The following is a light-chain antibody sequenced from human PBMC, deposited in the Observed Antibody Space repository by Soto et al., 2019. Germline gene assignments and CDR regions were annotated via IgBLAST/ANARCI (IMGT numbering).Light chain of an antibody. J-gene: IGKJ1*01. CDR3: KQYDISRWT. Sequence: EIVLTLSPGTLSLSPGERATLSCRASQSVTGTYLTWYQQKPGQAPRLLIYSASTRAFGVPDRFSGSGSGTDFTLTISRLEPEDFAVYYCKQYDISRWTFGQGTKVEFK. V-gene: IGKV3-20*01. CDR1: QSVTGTY. CDR2: SAS.